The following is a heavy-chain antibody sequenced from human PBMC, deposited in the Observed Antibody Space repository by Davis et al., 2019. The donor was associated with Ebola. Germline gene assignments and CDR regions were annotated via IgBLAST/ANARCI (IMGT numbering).Heavy chain of an antibody. CDR3: ARDSAVSGTFDY. J-gene: IGHJ4*02. D-gene: IGHD6-19*01. CDR1: GFTFSSYS. CDR2: ISSSSSYI. Sequence: GESLKISCAASGFTFSSYSMNWVRQAPGKGLEWVSSISSSSSYIYYADSVKGRFTISRDNAKNSLYLQMNSLRAEDTAVYYCARDSAVSGTFDYWGQGTLVTVSS. V-gene: IGHV3-21*04.